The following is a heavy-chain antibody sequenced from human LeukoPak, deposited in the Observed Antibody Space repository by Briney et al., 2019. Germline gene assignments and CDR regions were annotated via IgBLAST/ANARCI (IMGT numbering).Heavy chain of an antibody. CDR3: ARSNDFDI. CDR2: IKQDGSEK. Sequence: GGSPRLSCAASGFTFSGYLMSWVRQAPGKGLEWVANIKQDGSEKYYVDSVKGRFTLSRDNAKNSLYLQMNSLRAEDTAVYYCARSNDFDIWGQGTMVTVSS. J-gene: IGHJ3*02. CDR1: GFTFSGYL. V-gene: IGHV3-7*05.